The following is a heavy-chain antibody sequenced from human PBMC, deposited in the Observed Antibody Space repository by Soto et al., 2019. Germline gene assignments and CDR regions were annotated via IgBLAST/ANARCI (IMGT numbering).Heavy chain of an antibody. Sequence: GGSLRLSCAASGYTFGTTDMRWVRQAPGEGLEWVSTIDGSGGITYYADPVKSRFTISKNNSRNTVYLQMNSLRGDDTALYYCVKNSGWFNTWGQGALVTVSS. CDR2: IDGSGGIT. CDR3: VKNSGWFNT. CDR1: GYTFGTTD. D-gene: IGHD3-10*01. V-gene: IGHV3-23*01. J-gene: IGHJ5*02.